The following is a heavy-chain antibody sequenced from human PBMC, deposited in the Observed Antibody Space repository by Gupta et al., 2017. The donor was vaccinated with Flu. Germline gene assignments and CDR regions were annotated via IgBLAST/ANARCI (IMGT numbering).Heavy chain of an antibody. CDR3: AKDGSSSGWRFDY. CDR2: ISGSGGST. J-gene: IGHJ4*02. D-gene: IGHD6-19*01. V-gene: IGHV3-23*01. CDR1: GFTFRSYA. Sequence: EVQLLESGGGLVQPGGSLRLSCAASGFTFRSYAMSWVRQAPGKGLEWVSAISGSGGSTYYADSVKGRFTISRDNSKNTLYLQMNSLRAEDTAVYYCAKDGSSSGWRFDYWGQGTLVTVSS.